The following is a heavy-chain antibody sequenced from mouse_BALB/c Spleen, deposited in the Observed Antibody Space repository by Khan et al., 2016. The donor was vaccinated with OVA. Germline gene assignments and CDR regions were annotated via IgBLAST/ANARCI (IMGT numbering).Heavy chain of an antibody. V-gene: IGHV3-2*02. Sequence: EVQLQESGPGLVKPSQSLSLTCTVTGYSITRDYAWNWIRRFPGNKLEWMGYISYSGSTSYNPSLKSRISITRDTSKNQFFLQLNSVTTEDTATYYCARGNYYGYAMDYWGQGTSVTVSS. D-gene: IGHD1-1*01. CDR1: GYSITRDYA. J-gene: IGHJ4*01. CDR3: ARGNYYGYAMDY. CDR2: ISYSGST.